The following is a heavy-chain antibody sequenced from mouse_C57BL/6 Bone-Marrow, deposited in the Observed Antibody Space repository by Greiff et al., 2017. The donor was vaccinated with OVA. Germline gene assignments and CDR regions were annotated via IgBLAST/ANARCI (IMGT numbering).Heavy chain of an antibody. Sequence: EVKLMESGGGLVKPGGSLKLSCAASGFTFSDYGMHWVRQAPEKGLEWVAYISSGSSTIYYADTVKGRFTFSRDNAKNTLFLQMTSLRSEDTAMGYCASYSPSFYFAYWGQGTPLTVS. CDR1: GFTFSDYG. J-gene: IGHJ2*01. CDR2: ISSGSSTI. V-gene: IGHV5-17*01. D-gene: IGHD2-12*01. CDR3: ASYSPSFYFAY.